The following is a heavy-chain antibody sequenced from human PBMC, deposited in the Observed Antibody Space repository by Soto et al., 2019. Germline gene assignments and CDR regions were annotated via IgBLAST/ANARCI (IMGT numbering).Heavy chain of an antibody. CDR1: GYTFTSYY. Sequence: VASVKVSCKASGYTFTSYYMHWVRQAPGQGLEWMGWINTNTGNPTYAQGFTGRFVFSLDTSVSTAYLQIRSLKAEDTAVYYCARARYSSSWYDFDPWGQGTLVTVSS. V-gene: IGHV7-4-1*01. J-gene: IGHJ5*02. CDR3: ARARYSSSWYDFDP. CDR2: INTNTGNP. D-gene: IGHD6-13*01.